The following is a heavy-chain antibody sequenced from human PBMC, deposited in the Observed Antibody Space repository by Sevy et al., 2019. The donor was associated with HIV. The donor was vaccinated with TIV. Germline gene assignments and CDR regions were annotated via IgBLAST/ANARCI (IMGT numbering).Heavy chain of an antibody. V-gene: IGHV3-15*01. Sequence: GGSLRLSCVASGFTFNKAWMSWVRQAPGKGLEWVGRIKSKTDGATRDLAAPVKGRIIISRDDSKNTLYLQISNLKIEDTGVYFCAAGVGASDFDYWGQGTLVTASS. J-gene: IGHJ4*02. D-gene: IGHD1-26*01. CDR3: AAGVGASDFDY. CDR1: GFTFNKAW. CDR2: IKSKTDGATR.